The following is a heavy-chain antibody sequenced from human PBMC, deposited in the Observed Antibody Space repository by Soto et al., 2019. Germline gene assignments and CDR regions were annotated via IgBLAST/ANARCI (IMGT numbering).Heavy chain of an antibody. J-gene: IGHJ5*02. V-gene: IGHV4-39*01. D-gene: IGHD3-3*02. Sequence: SETLSLTCTVPGGSISSSSYYWGWIRQPPGKGLEWIGSIYYSGSTYYNPSLKSRVTISVDTSKNQFSLKLSSVTAADTAVYYCASPKIAFYNWFDPWGQGTLVTVS. CDR2: IYYSGST. CDR1: GGSISSSSYY. CDR3: ASPKIAFYNWFDP.